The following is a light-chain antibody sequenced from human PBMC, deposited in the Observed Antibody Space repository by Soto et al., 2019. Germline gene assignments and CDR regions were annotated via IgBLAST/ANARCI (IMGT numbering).Light chain of an antibody. CDR1: QSVSSY. CDR3: QQRSNWLWT. J-gene: IGKJ1*01. Sequence: EIVLTQPPATLSLSPGERSTLSCRASQSVSSYLAWYQQKPGQAPRLLIYDASNRATGIPARFSGSGSGTDFTLTINSLEPEDFAVYYCQQRSNWLWTFGQGTKV. V-gene: IGKV3-11*01. CDR2: DAS.